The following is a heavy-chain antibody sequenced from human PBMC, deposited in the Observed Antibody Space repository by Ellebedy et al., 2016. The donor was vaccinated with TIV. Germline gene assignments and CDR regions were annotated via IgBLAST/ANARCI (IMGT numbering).Heavy chain of an antibody. CDR2: CNNDAAIT. CDR3: ARQSGDYFNYMDV. Sequence: GGSLRLXCAASGFPFISYWMHWVRQAPGKGLEWVSRCNNDAAITTYADSVKGRFTISRDNAENTLYLQITSLTAEDSAVYYCARQSGDYFNYMDVWGKGTTVTVSS. J-gene: IGHJ6*03. CDR1: GFPFISYW. V-gene: IGHV3-74*01.